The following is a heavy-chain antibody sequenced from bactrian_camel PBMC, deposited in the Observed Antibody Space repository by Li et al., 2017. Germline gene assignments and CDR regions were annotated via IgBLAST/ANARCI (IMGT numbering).Heavy chain of an antibody. D-gene: IGHD7*01. J-gene: IGHJ4*01. CDR1: GVVISRLC. Sequence: HVQLVESGGGSVQAGGSLTLSCAASGVVISRLCMGWFRQAPGKERESIARVDIDDRTTFSESVKGRFTSSKDKARNTLLLQMNDLKVEDTAMYYCAADGVNLQLARGYNYWGQGTQVTVSS. CDR2: VDIDDRT. CDR3: AADGVNLQLARGYNY. V-gene: IGHV3S53*01.